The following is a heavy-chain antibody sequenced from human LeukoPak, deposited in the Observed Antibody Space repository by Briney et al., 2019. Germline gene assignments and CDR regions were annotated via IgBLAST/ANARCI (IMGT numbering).Heavy chain of an antibody. CDR2: IRYDESNR. CDR3: AIAARGMDV. Sequence: GGSLRLSCAASGFTFSSYGMHWLRQPPDKGLEWVALIRYDESNRYYADSVKRRFTLSRDNSKNTLYLQMNSLRAEDTAVYYCAIAARGMDVWGKGTTVTVSS. J-gene: IGHJ6*03. V-gene: IGHV3-30*02. CDR1: GFTFSSYG.